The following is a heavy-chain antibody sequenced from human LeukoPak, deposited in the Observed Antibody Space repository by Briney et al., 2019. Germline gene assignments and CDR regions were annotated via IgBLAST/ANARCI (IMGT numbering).Heavy chain of an antibody. Sequence: PGGSLRLSCAASGFTFSSYWMHWVRQAPGKGLVWVSRIKSDGSSTSYADSVKGRFTISRDNAKNTLYLQMNGVRAEDTAVYYCARDQIYCTGGYCYFDYWGRRTLVTVSS. CDR3: ARDQIYCTGGYCYFDY. CDR1: GFTFSSYW. J-gene: IGHJ4*02. D-gene: IGHD2-8*02. V-gene: IGHV3-74*01. CDR2: IKSDGSST.